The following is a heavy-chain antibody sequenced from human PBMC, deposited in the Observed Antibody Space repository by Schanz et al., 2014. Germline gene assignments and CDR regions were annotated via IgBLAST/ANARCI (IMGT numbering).Heavy chain of an antibody. CDR1: GFTFSSYG. J-gene: IGHJ4*02. V-gene: IGHV3-33*03. Sequence: QVQLVESGGGVVQPGRSRRLSCEASGFTFSSYGMHWVRQAPGKGLEWVAIIWYDGSNKYYADSVKGRFTISRDNAKNSLFLQMNSLSAEDTAVYYCAKVAPAATYLDSWGQGTLVTVSS. D-gene: IGHD2-2*01. CDR2: IWYDGSNK. CDR3: AKVAPAATYLDS.